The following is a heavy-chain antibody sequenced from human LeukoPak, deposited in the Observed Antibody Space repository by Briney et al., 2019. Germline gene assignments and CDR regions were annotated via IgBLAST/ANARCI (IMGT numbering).Heavy chain of an antibody. V-gene: IGHV4-59*01. CDR3: ARGVYCSSTSCYGVSGGRGLYGMDV. D-gene: IGHD2-2*01. Sequence: SETLSLTCTVSGGSISSYYWSWIRQPPGKGLEWIGYIYYSGSTNYNPSLKSRVTISVDTSKNQFSLKLSSVTAADTAVYYCARGVYCSSTSCYGVSGGRGLYGMDVWGQGTTVTASS. J-gene: IGHJ6*02. CDR2: IYYSGST. CDR1: GGSISSYY.